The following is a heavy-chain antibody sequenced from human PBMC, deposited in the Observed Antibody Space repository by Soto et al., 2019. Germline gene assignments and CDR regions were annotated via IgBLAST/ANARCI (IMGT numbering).Heavy chain of an antibody. CDR1: GFSLSTSGMC. CDR2: IDWDDDK. V-gene: IGHV2-70*11. CDR3: ARIKFSYCSSTSCYGREYYFDY. Sequence: SGPTLVNPTQTLTLTCTFSGFSLSTSGMCVSWIRQPPGKALEWLARIDWDDDKYYSTSLKTRLTISKDTSKNQVVLTMTNMDPVDTATYYCARIKFSYCSSTSCYGREYYFDYWGQGTLVTVSS. J-gene: IGHJ4*02. D-gene: IGHD2-2*01.